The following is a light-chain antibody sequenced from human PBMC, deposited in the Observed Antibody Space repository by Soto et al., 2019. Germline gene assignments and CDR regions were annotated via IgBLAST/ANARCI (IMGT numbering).Light chain of an antibody. Sequence: SYELTLPPSVSVSPGQTASITCSGDKLEDKYVSWYQQKPGHSPVLVIYQDTKRPSGIPERFSGSSSGTTATLTISATQAMDEADYYCQVWDSSTESVVFGGGTKLTVL. CDR2: QDT. V-gene: IGLV3-1*01. CDR3: QVWDSSTESVV. CDR1: KLEDKY. J-gene: IGLJ2*01.